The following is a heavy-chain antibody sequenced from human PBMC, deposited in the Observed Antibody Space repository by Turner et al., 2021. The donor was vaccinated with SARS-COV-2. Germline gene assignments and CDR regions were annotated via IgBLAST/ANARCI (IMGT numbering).Heavy chain of an antibody. CDR2: ISGSGGST. D-gene: IGHD3-22*01. Sequence: EVQLLESGGGLVQPGGSLSLSCASPGFPFSSYAMSWVRQAPGKGLEWVSAISGSGGSTYYADSVKGRFTISRDNSKNTLYLQMNSLRAEDTAVYYCAKADRIMIVVVITLFDYWGQGTLVTVSS. CDR1: GFPFSSYA. J-gene: IGHJ4*02. V-gene: IGHV3-23*01. CDR3: AKADRIMIVVVITLFDY.